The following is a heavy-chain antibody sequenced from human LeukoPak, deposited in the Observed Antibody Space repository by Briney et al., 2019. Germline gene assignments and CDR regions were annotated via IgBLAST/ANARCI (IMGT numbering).Heavy chain of an antibody. D-gene: IGHD6-19*01. CDR2: IYYSGST. CDR1: GGSISSYY. J-gene: IGHJ4*02. CDR3: ARGGGWLKGGNFDY. Sequence: SETLSLTCTVSGGSISSYYWSWIRQPPGKGLEWIGYIYYSGSTNYNPSLKSRVTISVDTSKNQFSLKLNSVTAADTAVYYCARGGGWLKGGNFDYWGQGTLVTVSS. V-gene: IGHV4-59*13.